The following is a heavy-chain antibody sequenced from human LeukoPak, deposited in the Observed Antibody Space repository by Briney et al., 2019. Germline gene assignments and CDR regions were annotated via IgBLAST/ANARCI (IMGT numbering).Heavy chain of an antibody. Sequence: GGSLRLSCAASGFTFSSYAMHWVRQAPGKGLEWVAVISYDGSNKYYADSVKGRFTISRDNSKNTLYLQMNLLRVEDTAVYYCVKGLGGGSYPGRVFEIWGQGARVTVSS. CDR3: VKGLGGGSYPGRVFEI. V-gene: IGHV3-30-3*01. D-gene: IGHD1-26*01. J-gene: IGHJ3*02. CDR1: GFTFSSYA. CDR2: ISYDGSNK.